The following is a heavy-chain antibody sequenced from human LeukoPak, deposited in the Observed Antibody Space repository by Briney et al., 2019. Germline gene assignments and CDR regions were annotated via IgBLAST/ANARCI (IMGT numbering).Heavy chain of an antibody. CDR3: AKDPLSRYYDSTGDYFDY. CDR1: GFTFSSYG. CDR2: ISYDGSNK. D-gene: IGHD3-22*01. V-gene: IGHV3-30*18. Sequence: GGSLRLSCAASGFTFSSYGMHWVRQAPGKGLEWVAVISYDGSNKYYADSVKGRFAISRDNSKNTLYLQMNSLRAEDTAVYYCAKDPLSRYYDSTGDYFDYWGQGTLVTVSS. J-gene: IGHJ4*02.